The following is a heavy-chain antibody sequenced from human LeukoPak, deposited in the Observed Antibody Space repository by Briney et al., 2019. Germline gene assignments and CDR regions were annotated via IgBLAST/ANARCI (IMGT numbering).Heavy chain of an antibody. CDR1: GYTFTSYD. J-gene: IGHJ3*02. Sequence: ASVKVSCKASGYTFTSYDINWVRQATGQGLEWMGWMNPNSGNTGYAQKFQGRVTMTRNTSISTAYMELSSLRSEDTAVYYCARYYYDSSGSNDAFDISGQGTMVTVSS. D-gene: IGHD3-22*01. V-gene: IGHV1-8*01. CDR3: ARYYYDSSGSNDAFDI. CDR2: MNPNSGNT.